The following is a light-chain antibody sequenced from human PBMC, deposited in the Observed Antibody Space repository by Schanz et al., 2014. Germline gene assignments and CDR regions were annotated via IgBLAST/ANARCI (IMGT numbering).Light chain of an antibody. CDR3: SSYTTSSTPVL. V-gene: IGLV2-14*03. J-gene: IGLJ2*01. CDR1: SSDVGAYNY. Sequence: QSALTQPASVSGSPGQSITISCTGTSSDVGAYNYVSWYQQVPGRAPKLIIYGVSNRPSGISNRFSGSKSGNTASLKISGLQTEDEAHYYCSSYTTSSTPVLFGGGTKLTVL. CDR2: GVS.